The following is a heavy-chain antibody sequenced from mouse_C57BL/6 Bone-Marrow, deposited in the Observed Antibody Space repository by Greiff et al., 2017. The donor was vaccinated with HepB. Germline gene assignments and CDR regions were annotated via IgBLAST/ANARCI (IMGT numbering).Heavy chain of an antibody. J-gene: IGHJ2*01. CDR2: IDPSDSET. CDR3: ARSHYYGTYFDY. Sequence: VQLQQPGAELVRPGSSVKLSCKASGYTFTSYWMHWVKQRPIQGLEWIGNIDPSDSETHYNQKFKDKATLTVDKSSSTAYMQLSSLTSEDSAVYYCARSHYYGTYFDYWGQGTTLTVSS. D-gene: IGHD1-1*01. CDR1: GYTFTSYW. V-gene: IGHV1-52*01.